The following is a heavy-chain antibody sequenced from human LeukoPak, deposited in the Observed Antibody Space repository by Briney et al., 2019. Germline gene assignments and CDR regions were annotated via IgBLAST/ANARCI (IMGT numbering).Heavy chain of an antibody. CDR3: ARDRMAYSSSDHFDY. D-gene: IGHD6-13*01. CDR2: ITSSGGST. V-gene: IGHV3-23*01. J-gene: IGHJ4*02. Sequence: GGSLRLSCAASGFTFSSYAMSWVRQAPGKGLEWVSVITSSGGSTYYADSVKGRFTTSRDNAKNSLYLQMNSLRAEDTAIYYCARDRMAYSSSDHFDYWGQGTLVTVSS. CDR1: GFTFSSYA.